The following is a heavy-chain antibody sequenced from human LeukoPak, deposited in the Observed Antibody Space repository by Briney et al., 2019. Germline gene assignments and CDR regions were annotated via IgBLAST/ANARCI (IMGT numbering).Heavy chain of an antibody. CDR2: ISYDGSDK. CDR3: ARDRGGAFDI. J-gene: IGHJ3*02. V-gene: IGHV3-30*04. D-gene: IGHD2-15*01. Sequence: GGSLRLSCAASGFIFSSYAMHWVRQAPGKGLERGAVISYDGSDKYYADSVKGRFTISRDNSKNTLYLQMNSLRAEDTAVYYCARDRGGAFDIWGQGTMVTVSS. CDR1: GFIFSSYA.